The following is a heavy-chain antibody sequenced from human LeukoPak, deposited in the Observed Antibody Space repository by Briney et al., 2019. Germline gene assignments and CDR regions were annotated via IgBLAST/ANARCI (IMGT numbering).Heavy chain of an antibody. Sequence: ASVKVSCKASGYTFTSHGISWVRQAPGQGLEWMGWISAYNGNTNYAQKLQGRVTMTTDTSTSTAYMELRSLRSDDTAVYYCARGYYDFWSGPTMVYFDYWGQGTLVTVSS. V-gene: IGHV1-18*01. CDR2: ISAYNGNT. J-gene: IGHJ4*02. D-gene: IGHD3-3*01. CDR1: GYTFTSHG. CDR3: ARGYYDFWSGPTMVYFDY.